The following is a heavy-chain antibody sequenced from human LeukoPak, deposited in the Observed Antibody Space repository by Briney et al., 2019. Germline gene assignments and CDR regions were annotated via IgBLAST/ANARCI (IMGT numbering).Heavy chain of an antibody. J-gene: IGHJ4*02. CDR2: IYYSGST. CDR3: ARDNCGYGRDGYNPPFDY. CDR1: GGSISSNSYY. V-gene: IGHV4-39*07. D-gene: IGHD5-24*01. Sequence: KTSETLSLTCTVSGGSISSNSYYWGWIRQSPGKGLEWIGTIYYSGSTYYNPSLKSRVTISVDTSKNQFSLKLSSVTAADTAVYYCARDNCGYGRDGYNPPFDYWGQGTLVTVSS.